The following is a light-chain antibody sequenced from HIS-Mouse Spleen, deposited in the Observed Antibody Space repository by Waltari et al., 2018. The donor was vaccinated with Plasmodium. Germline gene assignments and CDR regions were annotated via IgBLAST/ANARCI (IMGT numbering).Light chain of an antibody. CDR2: DVS. CDR3: CSYAGSYTLV. CDR1: SSDVRGYYS. J-gene: IGLJ2*01. V-gene: IGLV2-11*01. Sequence: QSALTQPRSVSGSPGQSVTIPCTGTSSDVRGYYSVSCYQQNPGKAPKLMIYDVSKRPSGVPDRFSGSKSGNTASLTISGLQAEDEADYYCCSYAGSYTLVFGGGTKLTVL.